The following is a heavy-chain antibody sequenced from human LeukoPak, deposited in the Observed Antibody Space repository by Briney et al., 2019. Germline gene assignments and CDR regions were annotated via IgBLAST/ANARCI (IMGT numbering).Heavy chain of an antibody. Sequence: GGSLRLSCAASGFTFRRYGMTWVRQAPGKGLEWVSAISGSGGSTFYGDSVKGRFTVSRDNSKNTLYLQMNSLRAEDTAMYYCATQWDGGAGAFDTWGQGTMVTVSS. CDR2: ISGSGGST. D-gene: IGHD1-26*01. CDR1: GFTFRRYG. CDR3: ATQWDGGAGAFDT. V-gene: IGHV3-23*01. J-gene: IGHJ3*02.